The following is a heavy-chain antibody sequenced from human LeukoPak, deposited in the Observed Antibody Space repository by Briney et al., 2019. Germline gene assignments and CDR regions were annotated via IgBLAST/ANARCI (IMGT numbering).Heavy chain of an antibody. CDR3: TTDIWVYFKSDY. CDR1: GFTFSNAW. Sequence: GGSLRPSCAASGFTFSNAWMNWVRQAPGKGLEWVGRIKSKSDGGTTDYATPVKGRFIISTDSKNTLYLQMNSLKTEDTAVYYCTTDIWVYFKSDYWGQGTLVTVSS. V-gene: IGHV3-15*01. J-gene: IGHJ4*02. CDR2: IKSKSDGGTT. D-gene: IGHD3-16*01.